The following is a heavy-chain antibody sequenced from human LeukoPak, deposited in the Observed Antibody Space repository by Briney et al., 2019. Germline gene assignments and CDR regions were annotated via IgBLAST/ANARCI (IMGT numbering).Heavy chain of an antibody. J-gene: IGHJ4*02. D-gene: IGHD3-10*01. Sequence: SETLCLTCAASGGSISSSDWWSWVRHPPGKGLEWIGVIYHSGSTNYNPSLKSRVTISVDKSKNQFSLRLSSVTAADTAVYYCARGPMVRGVVGSYFDYWGQGTLVTVSS. CDR1: GGSISSSDW. CDR3: ARGPMVRGVVGSYFDY. V-gene: IGHV4-4*02. CDR2: IYHSGST.